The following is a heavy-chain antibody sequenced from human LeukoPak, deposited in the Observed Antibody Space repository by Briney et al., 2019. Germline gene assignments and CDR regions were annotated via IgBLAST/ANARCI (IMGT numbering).Heavy chain of an antibody. D-gene: IGHD5-18*01. V-gene: IGHV3-11*01. CDR3: ARINGDTAMVTYYYYYGMDV. CDR1: GFTFSDYY. Sequence: GGSLRLSCAASGFTFSDYYMSWIRQAPGKGLEWVSYISSSGSTIYYADSVKGRFTISRDNAKNSLYLQMNSLRAEDTAVYCCARINGDTAMVTYYYYYGMDVWGQGTTVTVSS. CDR2: ISSSGSTI. J-gene: IGHJ6*02.